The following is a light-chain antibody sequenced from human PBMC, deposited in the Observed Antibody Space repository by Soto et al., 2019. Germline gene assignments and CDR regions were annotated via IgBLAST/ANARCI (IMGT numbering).Light chain of an antibody. J-gene: IGKJ1*01. CDR3: LQDHNYPRT. CDR2: GAS. V-gene: IGKV1-6*01. CDR1: QDIRSE. Sequence: AIQMTQSPSSLSASVGDRVTITCRASQDIRSELGWYQQKPGKAPKVLIYGASSLQSGVPSRFSGSGSGTDFTLTISSLKPEDFATYYCLQDHNYPRTFGQGTKVEIK.